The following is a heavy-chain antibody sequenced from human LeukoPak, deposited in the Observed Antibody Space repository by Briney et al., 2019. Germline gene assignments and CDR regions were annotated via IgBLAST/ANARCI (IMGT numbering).Heavy chain of an antibody. CDR3: ARDRAVAGLLDP. CDR1: GFTLRNHW. J-gene: IGHJ5*02. D-gene: IGHD6-19*01. CDR2: IKEDGSEK. Sequence: GGSLRLSCAASGFTLRNHWMSWVRQAPGKGLEWVANIKEDGSEKDYVDSVKGRFIISRDNVKNSLYLQMNSLRPEDTAMYYCARDRAVAGLLDPWGQGTLVTVSS. V-gene: IGHV3-7*01.